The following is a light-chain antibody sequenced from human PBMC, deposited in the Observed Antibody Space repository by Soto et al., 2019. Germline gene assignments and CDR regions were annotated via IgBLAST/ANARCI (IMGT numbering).Light chain of an antibody. CDR2: GAS. V-gene: IGKV3-15*01. CDR1: QSVSSN. J-gene: IGKJ1*01. CDR3: QQYNNSWT. Sequence: EIVLTHSPVTLSFSPVERATLSCRASQSVSSNLAWYQQKPGQASRLLIYGASTRATGVPARFSGSGSGTEFTLTISRLPSEDFAVYYCQQYNNSWTFGQGTKVDIK.